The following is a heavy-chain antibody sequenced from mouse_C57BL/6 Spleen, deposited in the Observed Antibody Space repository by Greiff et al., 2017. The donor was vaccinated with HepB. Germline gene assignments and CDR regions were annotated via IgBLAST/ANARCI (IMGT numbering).Heavy chain of an antibody. CDR1: GFTFSDFY. V-gene: IGHV7-1*01. J-gene: IGHJ1*03. Sequence: EVKLVDSGGGLVQSGRSLRLSCATSGFTFSDFYMEWVRQAPGKGLEWIAASRNKANDYTTEYSASVKGLFIVSRDTSQSILYLQMNALRAADTAIYYFARDASGYYKNWYFDVWGTGTTVTVSS. CDR3: ARDASGYYKNWYFDV. CDR2: SRNKANDYTT. D-gene: IGHD2-3*01.